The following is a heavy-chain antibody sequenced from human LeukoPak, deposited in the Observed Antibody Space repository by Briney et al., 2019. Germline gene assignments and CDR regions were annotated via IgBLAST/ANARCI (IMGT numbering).Heavy chain of an antibody. CDR1: GFSLSHHG. V-gene: IGHV3-30*02. Sequence: GGSLRLSCIASGFSLSHHGMHWVRQPPGKGLEWVAFVRYDGSEKYYADSVKGRFTVSRDNSNNALDLQMNTLTVEDTAVYYCARALSSTGGSYYFDSWGQGTLVTVSS. J-gene: IGHJ4*02. CDR2: VRYDGSEK. D-gene: IGHD1-14*01. CDR3: ARALSSTGGSYYFDS.